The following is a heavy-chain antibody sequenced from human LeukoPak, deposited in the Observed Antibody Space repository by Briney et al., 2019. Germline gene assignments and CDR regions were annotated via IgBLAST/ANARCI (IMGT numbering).Heavy chain of an antibody. J-gene: IGHJ4*02. CDR2: ISVGSDVI. CDR1: RFTFSSYT. CDR3: AKYGTGTPQ. V-gene: IGHV3-23*01. D-gene: IGHD1-1*01. Sequence: TGGSLRLSCSASRFTFSSYTMNWVRQAPGKGLEWVSAISVGSDVIYYADSVKGRFAISRDNSKNTLYLQMNSLRAEDTAVYYCAKYGTGTPQWGQGTLVTVSS.